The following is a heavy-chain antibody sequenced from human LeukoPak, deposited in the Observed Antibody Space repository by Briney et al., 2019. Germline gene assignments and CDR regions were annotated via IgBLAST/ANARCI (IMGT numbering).Heavy chain of an antibody. J-gene: IGHJ4*02. CDR1: GFTFSSYG. V-gene: IGHV3-30*02. D-gene: IGHD6-19*01. Sequence: GGSLRLSCTASGFTFSSYGMHWVRQAPGKGLEWVAFIRYDGSNKYYADSVKGRFTISRDNSKNTLYLQMNSLRAEDTAVYYCARAPVAGKYYFDYWGQGTLVTVSS. CDR3: ARAPVAGKYYFDY. CDR2: IRYDGSNK.